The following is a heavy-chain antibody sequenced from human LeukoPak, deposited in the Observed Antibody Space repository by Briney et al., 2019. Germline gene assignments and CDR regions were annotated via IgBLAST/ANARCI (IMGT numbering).Heavy chain of an antibody. Sequence: GGSLRLSCTASGFTLGSHWMIWVRRAPGKGLEWVANTSQDGSREKYADSVRGRFTVSRDNAKNSVYLQMNSLGVEDTAIYYCARDSGWTFDPWGQGTLVTVSS. CDR2: TSQDGSRE. CDR3: ARDSGWTFDP. D-gene: IGHD6-19*01. V-gene: IGHV3-7*01. CDR1: GFTLGSHW. J-gene: IGHJ5*02.